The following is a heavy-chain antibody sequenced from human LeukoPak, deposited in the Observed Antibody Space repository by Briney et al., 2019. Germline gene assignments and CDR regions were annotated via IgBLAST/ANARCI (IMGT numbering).Heavy chain of an antibody. Sequence: ASVEVSCKASGYTFTGYYTHWVRQAPGQGLEWMGWINPNSGGTNYAQKFQGRVTMTRDTSISTAYMELSRLRSDDTAVYYCARARRGGRWLQFLAYWGQGTLVTVSS. D-gene: IGHD5-24*01. J-gene: IGHJ4*02. V-gene: IGHV1-2*02. CDR1: GYTFTGYY. CDR3: ARARRGGRWLQFLAY. CDR2: INPNSGGT.